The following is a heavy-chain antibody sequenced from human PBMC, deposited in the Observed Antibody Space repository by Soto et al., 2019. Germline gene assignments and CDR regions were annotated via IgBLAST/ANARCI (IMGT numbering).Heavy chain of an antibody. V-gene: IGHV3-23*01. CDR2: ISGSGGST. D-gene: IGHD2-2*01. J-gene: IGHJ4*02. CDR3: AKDGPIVVVPAAKYYFDY. Sequence: PGGSLRLSCAASGFTFSSYAMSWVRQAPGKGLEWVSAISGSGGSTYYADSVKGRFTISRDNSKNTLYLQMNSLRAEDTAVYYCAKDGPIVVVPAAKYYFDYWGQGTLVTVSS. CDR1: GFTFSSYA.